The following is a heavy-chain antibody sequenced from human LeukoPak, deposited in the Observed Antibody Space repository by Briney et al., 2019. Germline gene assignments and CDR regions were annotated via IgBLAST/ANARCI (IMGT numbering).Heavy chain of an antibody. V-gene: IGHV3-23*01. CDR3: AKGSTKRQQFDY. CDR1: GFTFRSYA. Sequence: GGSLILSCAASGFTFRSYAMSWVRQAPGKGLEWVSVISDSGGSTYYADSVKGRFTISRDNSKNTLYLQMNSLRAEDTAVYYCAKGSTKRQQFDYWGQGTLVTVSS. D-gene: IGHD6-13*01. J-gene: IGHJ4*02. CDR2: ISDSGGST.